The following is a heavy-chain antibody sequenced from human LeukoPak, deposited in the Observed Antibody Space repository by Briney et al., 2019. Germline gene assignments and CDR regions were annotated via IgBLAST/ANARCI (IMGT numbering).Heavy chain of an antibody. CDR2: INPNSGGT. CDR3: AKEPGSGSYRSWS. J-gene: IGHJ4*02. V-gene: IGHV1-2*02. D-gene: IGHD1-26*01. CDR1: GYTFTGYY. Sequence: ASVKVSCKASGYTFTGYYMHWVRQAPGQGLEWMGWINPNSGGTNYAQKFQGRVTMTRDTSISTAYMELSSLGAEDTAVYYCAKEPGSGSYRSWSWGQGTLVTVSS.